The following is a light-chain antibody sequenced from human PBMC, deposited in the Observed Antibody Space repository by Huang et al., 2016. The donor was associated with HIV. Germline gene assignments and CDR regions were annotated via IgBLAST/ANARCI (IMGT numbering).Light chain of an antibody. CDR1: QSLLHSAGKTY. CDR3: MQSIQLS. Sequence: DIVMTQTPLSLSVTPGQPASISCKSSQSLLHSAGKTYLYWYLQKPGQSPQLLMYEVANRFSGVPERYSGSGSGTDFTLKISRVEAEDVGVYYCMQSIQLSFGPGTKVDIK. V-gene: IGKV2D-29*02. J-gene: IGKJ3*01. CDR2: EVA.